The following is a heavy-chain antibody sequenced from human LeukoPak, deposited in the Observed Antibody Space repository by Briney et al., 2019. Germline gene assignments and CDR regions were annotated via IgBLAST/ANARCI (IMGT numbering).Heavy chain of an antibody. V-gene: IGHV3-30-3*01. CDR3: ARDPPQEYYYDSSGYGAFDI. J-gene: IGHJ3*02. D-gene: IGHD3-22*01. Sequence: PGGSLRLSCAASGFTFSSYATHWVRQAPGKGLEWVAVISYDGSNKCYADSVKGRFTISRDNSKNTLYLQMNSLRAEDTAVYYCARDPPQEYYYDSSGYGAFDIWGQGTMVTVSS. CDR2: ISYDGSNK. CDR1: GFTFSSYA.